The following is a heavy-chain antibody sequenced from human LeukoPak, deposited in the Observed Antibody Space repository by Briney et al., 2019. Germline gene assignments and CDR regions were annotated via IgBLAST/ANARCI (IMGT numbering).Heavy chain of an antibody. V-gene: IGHV3-64*02. CDR1: GFRFSYHD. CDR3: ARELGGTKTGGFDI. D-gene: IGHD1-14*01. Sequence: GGSLRLSCAASGFRFSYHDMHWVRQAPGKGLEFVSSIGAAGAHTFYADSAKGRFTISRDNFQSTMYLQMDGLRPEDSAVYYCARELGGTKTGGFDIWSQGTVVTVSS. CDR2: IGAAGAHT. J-gene: IGHJ3*02.